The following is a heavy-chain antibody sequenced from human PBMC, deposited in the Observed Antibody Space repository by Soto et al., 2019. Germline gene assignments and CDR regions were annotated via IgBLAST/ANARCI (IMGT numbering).Heavy chain of an antibody. D-gene: IGHD6-13*01. CDR2: IIPIFGTA. Sequence: QVQLVQSGAEVKKPGSSVKVSCKASGGTFSSYAISWVRQAPGQGLEWMGGIIPIFGTANYAQKFQGRVTISADESTSTASMELSSLRSEDTAVYYGARDEGRAAAGSDYYYGIDFWGQGTTVTVSS. CDR3: ARDEGRAAAGSDYYYGIDF. V-gene: IGHV1-69*01. J-gene: IGHJ6*02. CDR1: GGTFSSYA.